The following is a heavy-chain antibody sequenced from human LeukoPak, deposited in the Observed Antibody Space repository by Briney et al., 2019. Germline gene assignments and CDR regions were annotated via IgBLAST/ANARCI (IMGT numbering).Heavy chain of an antibody. CDR1: GYTFTGYY. D-gene: IGHD3-22*01. CDR2: INPNSGGT. J-gene: IGHJ4*02. V-gene: IGHV1-2*02. Sequence: ASVKVSCKASGYTFTGYYMHWVRQAPGQGLGWMGWINPNSGGTNYAQKFQGRVTMTRDTSISKAYMGLSRLRSDDTGVYYCARTDYYDSSGYYCWGQGTLVTVSS. CDR3: ARTDYYDSSGYYC.